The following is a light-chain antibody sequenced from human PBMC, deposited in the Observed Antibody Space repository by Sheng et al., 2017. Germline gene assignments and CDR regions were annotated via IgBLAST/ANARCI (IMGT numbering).Light chain of an antibody. CDR3: QQFNSYPRT. Sequence: AIQLTQSPSSLSASVGDRVTITCRASQGISSALAWYQQKPGNSPKLLIYHASSLESGVPSRFSGSGSGTDFTLTISSLQPEDFATYYCQQFNSYPRTFGQATKVEIK. CDR2: HAS. J-gene: IGKJ1*01. V-gene: IGKV1-13*02. CDR1: QGISSA.